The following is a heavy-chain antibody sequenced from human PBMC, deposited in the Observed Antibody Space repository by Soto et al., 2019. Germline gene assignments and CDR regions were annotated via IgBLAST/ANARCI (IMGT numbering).Heavy chain of an antibody. CDR1: GFNFSTYG. CDR2: ISYDGVNK. Sequence: QVQVVESGGGLVQPGRSLRLSCGASGFNFSTYGMHWVRQVPGKGLEWVAVISYDGVNKYSAGSVRGRFTISRDNSKNTLYLQMNSLRAGDTAVYYCAKGLVGYVFGVQDYFFGMDVWGQGTTVTVAS. J-gene: IGHJ6*02. V-gene: IGHV3-30*18. D-gene: IGHD1-26*01. CDR3: AKGLVGYVFGVQDYFFGMDV.